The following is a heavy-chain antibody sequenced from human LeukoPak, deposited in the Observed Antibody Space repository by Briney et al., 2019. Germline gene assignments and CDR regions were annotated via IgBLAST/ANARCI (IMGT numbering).Heavy chain of an antibody. CDR3: ARDGSGYSVV. CDR2: ISYDGSNK. D-gene: IGHD5-18*01. J-gene: IGHJ4*02. Sequence: PGRSLRLSCAASGFTFSSYGMHWVRQAPGKGLEWVAVISYDGSNKYYADSVKGRFTISRDNSKNTLYLQMNSLRDEDTAVYYCARDGSGYSVVWGQGTLVTVSS. V-gene: IGHV3-30*03. CDR1: GFTFSSYG.